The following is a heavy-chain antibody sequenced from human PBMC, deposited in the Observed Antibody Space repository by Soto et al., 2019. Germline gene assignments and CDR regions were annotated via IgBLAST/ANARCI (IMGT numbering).Heavy chain of an antibody. V-gene: IGHV3-23*01. CDR3: AKVAGLTVSGPFDY. CDR2: LTGTGSGT. CDR1: GFAFSGYA. J-gene: IGHJ4*02. D-gene: IGHD6-19*01. Sequence: GGSLRLSCAASGFAFSGYAMNWVRQAPGKGLEWVSGLTGTGSGTFYADSVKGRFTISRDNSKTTLYLQMNSLRAEDAAVYFCAKVAGLTVSGPFDYWGRGTLVTVSS.